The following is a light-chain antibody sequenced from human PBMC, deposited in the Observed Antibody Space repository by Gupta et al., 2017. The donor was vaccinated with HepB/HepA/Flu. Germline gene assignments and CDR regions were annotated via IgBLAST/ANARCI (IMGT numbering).Light chain of an antibody. CDR1: QGVRIY. Sequence: DILLTQSPSLLPASVGDRVTITCRASQGVRIYLAWYQQKPGKAPKLLISSATILQNGVPSRFSGSGSGTEFTLTISSLQPEDFAIYYCHQLNAYPITFGQGTRLEI. V-gene: IGKV1-9*01. CDR2: SAT. J-gene: IGKJ5*01. CDR3: HQLNAYPIT.